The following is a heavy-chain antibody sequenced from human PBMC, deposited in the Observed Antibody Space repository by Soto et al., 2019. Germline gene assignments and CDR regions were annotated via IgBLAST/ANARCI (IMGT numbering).Heavy chain of an antibody. CDR2: IIPIFGTA. Sequence: QVQLVQSGAEVKKPGSSVKVSCKASGGTFSSYAISWVRLAPGQGLEWMGGIIPIFGTANYAQKFQGRVTITAGESKSTAYMEMSHLISEETAVYYCARCSEGSSNPYYYYYYGMDVWGQGTTVTVSS. CDR3: ARCSEGSSNPYYYYYYGMDV. CDR1: GGTFSSYA. J-gene: IGHJ6*02. D-gene: IGHD4-4*01. V-gene: IGHV1-69*01.